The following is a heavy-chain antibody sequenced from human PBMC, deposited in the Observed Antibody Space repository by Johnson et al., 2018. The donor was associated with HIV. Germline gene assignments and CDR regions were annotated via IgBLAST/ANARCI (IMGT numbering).Heavy chain of an antibody. D-gene: IGHD3-22*01. CDR2: ISYDGSNR. V-gene: IGHV3-30-3*01. CDR3: ARDRGNYYDSSGYYGLGAFDI. J-gene: IGHJ3*02. CDR1: GFTFSSYA. Sequence: QVQLVESGGGVVQPGRSLRLSCAASGFTFSSYAMHWVRPAPGKGLEWVAVISYDGSNRYYADSVKRRFTISRDNSKNTLYLQMNSLRAEDTAVYYCARDRGNYYDSSGYYGLGAFDIWGQGTMVTVSS.